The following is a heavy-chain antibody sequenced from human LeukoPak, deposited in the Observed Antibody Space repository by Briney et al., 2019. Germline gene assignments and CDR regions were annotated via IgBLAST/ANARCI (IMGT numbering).Heavy chain of an antibody. Sequence: PSETLSLTCTVSGGSISSSSYYWGWIRQPPGKGLEWIGSIYYSGSTYYNPSLKSRVTISVDTSKNQFSLKLSSVTAADTAVYYCASWDYGGSPGIDYWGQGTLVTVSS. J-gene: IGHJ4*02. V-gene: IGHV4-39*01. CDR3: ASWDYGGSPGIDY. D-gene: IGHD4-23*01. CDR1: GGSISSSSYY. CDR2: IYYSGST.